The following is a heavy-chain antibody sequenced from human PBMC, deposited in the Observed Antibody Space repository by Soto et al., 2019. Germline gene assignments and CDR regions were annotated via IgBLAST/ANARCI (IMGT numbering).Heavy chain of an antibody. J-gene: IGHJ2*01. V-gene: IGHV3-33*01. CDR1: GFTFSRHG. Sequence: QVKLVESGGGVVQSGRSLRLSCAASGFTFSRHGMHWVRQAPGKGLEWVALIWYDGTIKYYGDSVKGRFTISRDNSTNTLYLQMNSLRAEDTAVYYCARGTPGGYLYFDLWGRGALVTVSS. CDR2: IWYDGTIK. CDR3: ARGTPGGYLYFDL. D-gene: IGHD3-16*01.